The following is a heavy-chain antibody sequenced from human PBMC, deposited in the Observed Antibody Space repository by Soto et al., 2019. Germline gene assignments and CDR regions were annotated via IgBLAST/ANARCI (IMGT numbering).Heavy chain of an antibody. Sequence: GXSVKVSFNASGGTFSSYAISLVRQAPGQGLEWMGGIIPIFGTANYAQKFQGRVTITADESTSTAYMELSSLRSEDTAVYYCARVQPILTPDYWGQGTLVTVSS. D-gene: IGHD2-2*01. CDR3: ARVQPILTPDY. J-gene: IGHJ4*02. V-gene: IGHV1-69*01. CDR1: GGTFSSYA. CDR2: IIPIFGTA.